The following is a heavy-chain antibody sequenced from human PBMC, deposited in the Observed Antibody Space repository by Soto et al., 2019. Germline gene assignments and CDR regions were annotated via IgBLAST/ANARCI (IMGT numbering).Heavy chain of an antibody. CDR2: IYWDDDK. V-gene: IGHV2-5*02. D-gene: IGHD3-10*01. J-gene: IGHJ5*01. CDR1: GFSLTTSGVG. Sequence: QITLKESGPTLVKPTQTLTLTCTFSGFSLTTSGVGVGWIRQPPGKALEWLALIYWDDDKRYSPSLKSRLTXXXXXXXXXXXXXXXXXXXXXXXTXXXXXXXGFGEFDSWGQGTLVTVSS. CDR3: XXXXGFGEFDS.